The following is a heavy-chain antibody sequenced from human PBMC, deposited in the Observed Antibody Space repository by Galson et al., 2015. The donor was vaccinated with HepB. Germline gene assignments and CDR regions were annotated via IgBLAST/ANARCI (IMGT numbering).Heavy chain of an antibody. CDR3: AKDRYYGSGSYYKAGMDV. Sequence: SLRLSCAVSGFTFRNYAMNWVRQAPGKGLEWVLVISGTSGIIYYADSVKGRFTISRDNSENTLYLQMNGLRAEDTAVYYCAKDRYYGSGSYYKAGMDVWGQGTTVTVSS. J-gene: IGHJ6*02. V-gene: IGHV3-23*01. CDR2: ISGTSGII. D-gene: IGHD3-10*01. CDR1: GFTFRNYA.